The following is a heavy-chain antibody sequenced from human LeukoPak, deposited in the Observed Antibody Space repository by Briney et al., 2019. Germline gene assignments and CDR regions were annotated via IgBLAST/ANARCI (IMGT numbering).Heavy chain of an antibody. CDR2: IYYSGST. J-gene: IGHJ4*02. CDR3: ARHGYSSSAIAI. CDR1: GGSISSYY. Sequence: TSETLSLTCTVSGGSISSYYWSWIRQPPGKGLEWIGYIYYSGSTNYNPSLKSRVAISVDTSKNQFSLKLSSVTAADTAVYYCARHGYSSSAIAIWGQGTLVTVSS. V-gene: IGHV4-59*08. D-gene: IGHD6-13*01.